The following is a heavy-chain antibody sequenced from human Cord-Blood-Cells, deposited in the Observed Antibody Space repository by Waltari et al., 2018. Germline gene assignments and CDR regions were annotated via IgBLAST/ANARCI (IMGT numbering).Heavy chain of an antibody. J-gene: IGHJ6*02. CDR2: IIPIFGTA. V-gene: IGHV1-69*01. Sequence: QVQLVQSGAEVKKPGSSVKVSCKASGGTFSSSAIRWVRQAPRQGLEWMGGIIPIFGTANYAQKFQGRVTITADESTSTAYMELSSLRSEDTAVYYCATDAYSGSYYYYYGMDVWGQGTTVTVSS. CDR3: ATDAYSGSYYYYYGMDV. CDR1: GGTFSSSA. D-gene: IGHD1-26*01.